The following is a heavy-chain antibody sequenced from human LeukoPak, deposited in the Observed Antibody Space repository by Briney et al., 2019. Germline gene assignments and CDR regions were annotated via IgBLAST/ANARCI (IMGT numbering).Heavy chain of an antibody. Sequence: GGSLRLSSAASGFTFSSYSMNWVRQAPGKGLEWVSSISSSSSYIYYADSVKGRFTISRDNAKNSLYLQMNSLRAEDTAVYYCARDSGSSVYDAFDIWGQGTMVTVSS. D-gene: IGHD6-25*01. V-gene: IGHV3-21*01. CDR2: ISSSSSYI. CDR1: GFTFSSYS. J-gene: IGHJ3*02. CDR3: ARDSGSSVYDAFDI.